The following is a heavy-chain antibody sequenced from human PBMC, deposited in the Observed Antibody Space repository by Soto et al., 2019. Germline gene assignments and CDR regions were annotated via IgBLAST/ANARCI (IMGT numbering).Heavy chain of an antibody. Sequence: QVQLVQSGAEVKKPGSSVKVSCKASGGTFSSYAISWVRQAPGQGLEWMGGIIPIFGTANYAQKFQGRVTITSDDSTSTAYMELSSLRPEDTDVYYCARVSGYCSSTSCYRYYYYYGMDVWGHGTTVTVSS. CDR1: GGTFSSYA. V-gene: IGHV1-69*01. D-gene: IGHD2-2*02. CDR3: ARVSGYCSSTSCYRYYYYYGMDV. J-gene: IGHJ6*02. CDR2: IIPIFGTA.